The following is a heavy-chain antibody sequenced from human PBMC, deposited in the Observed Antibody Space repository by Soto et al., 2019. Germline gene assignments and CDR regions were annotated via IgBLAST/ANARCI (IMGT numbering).Heavy chain of an antibody. V-gene: IGHV2-5*02. Sequence: GSGPTLVNHTQSLTLPCSFSVFSLSTSREGVAWXRQPPGKALEWLAIIYWDDDRRYSPSLKTRLAITKDTSKNQVVLTMTNLDPGDTATYYCAHIMITWGGVSALDAFDMWGQGTMVTFSS. CDR2: IYWDDDR. CDR3: AHIMITWGGVSALDAFDM. J-gene: IGHJ3*02. CDR1: VFSLSTSREG. D-gene: IGHD3-16*01.